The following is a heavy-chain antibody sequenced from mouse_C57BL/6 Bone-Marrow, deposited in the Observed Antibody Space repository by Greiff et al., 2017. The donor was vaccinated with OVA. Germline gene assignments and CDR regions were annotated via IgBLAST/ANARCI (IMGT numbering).Heavy chain of an antibody. CDR2: IHPNSGST. Sequence: QVQLQQPGAELVKPGASVKLSCKASCYTFTRYWMHWVKQRPGQGLEWIGMIHPNSGSTNYNEKFKSKATLTVDKSSSTAYMQLSSLTSEDSAVYYCARLFYYLDNWGQGTTLTVSS. J-gene: IGHJ2*01. CDR3: ARLFYYLDN. V-gene: IGHV1-64*01. CDR1: CYTFTRYW.